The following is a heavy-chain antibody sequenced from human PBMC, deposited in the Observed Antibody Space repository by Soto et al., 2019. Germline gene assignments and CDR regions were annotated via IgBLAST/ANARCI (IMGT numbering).Heavy chain of an antibody. CDR2: ISAYNGNT. CDR1: GYTFTSYG. D-gene: IGHD5-18*01. V-gene: IGHV1-18*01. Sequence: QVQLVQSGAEVKKPGASVKVSCKASGYTFTSYGISWVRQAPGQGLEWMRWISAYNGNTNYAQKLQGRVTMTPDTSTRTAYMALRSLRSDDTAVYYCAKTFGYSYAIDYWGQGTLVTVSS. CDR3: AKTFGYSYAIDY. J-gene: IGHJ4*02.